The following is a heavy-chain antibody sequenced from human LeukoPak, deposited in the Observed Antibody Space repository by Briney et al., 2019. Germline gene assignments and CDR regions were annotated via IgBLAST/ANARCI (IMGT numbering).Heavy chain of an antibody. CDR2: IYHSGST. V-gene: IGHV4-30-2*01. CDR1: GGSISSGGYY. D-gene: IGHD2-2*02. CDR3: ARQRFLIVVVPAAIRGDYFDY. J-gene: IGHJ4*02. Sequence: SETLSLTCTVSGGSISSGGYYWSWIRQPPGKGLEWIGYIYHSGSTYYNPSLKSRVTISVDTSKNQFSLKLSSVTAADTAVYYCARQRFLIVVVPAAIRGDYFDYWGQGTLVTVSS.